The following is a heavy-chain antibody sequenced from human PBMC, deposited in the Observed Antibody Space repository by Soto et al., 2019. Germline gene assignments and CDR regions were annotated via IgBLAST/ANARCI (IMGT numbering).Heavy chain of an antibody. D-gene: IGHD2-2*01. CDR2: INSDGSST. Sequence: PGGSLRLSCAASGFTFSSNWMHWVRQAPGKGLVWVSRINSDGSSTSYADSVKGRFTISRDNTKNTQYLQMNSLRAEDTAVYYCAPGPPYCSVTSCSFDYWGQGTLVTVSS. V-gene: IGHV3-74*01. J-gene: IGHJ4*02. CDR3: APGPPYCSVTSCSFDY. CDR1: GFTFSSNW.